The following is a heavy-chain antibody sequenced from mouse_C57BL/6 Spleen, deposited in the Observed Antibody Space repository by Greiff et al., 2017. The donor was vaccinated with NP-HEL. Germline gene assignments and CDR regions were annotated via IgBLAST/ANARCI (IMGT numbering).Heavy chain of an antibody. CDR3: ARSISTMVTGSWFAY. D-gene: IGHD2-2*01. CDR2: IYPGSGST. Sequence: QVQLQQPGAELVKPGASVKMSCKASGYTFTSYWITWVKQRPGQGLEWIGDIYPGSGSTNYNEKFKSKATLTVDTSSSTAYMQLSSLTSEDSAVYDCARSISTMVTGSWFAYWGQGTLVTVSA. J-gene: IGHJ3*01. V-gene: IGHV1-55*01. CDR1: GYTFTSYW.